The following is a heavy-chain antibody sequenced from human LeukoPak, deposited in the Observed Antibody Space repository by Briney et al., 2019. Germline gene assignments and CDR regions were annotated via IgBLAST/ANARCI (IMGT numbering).Heavy chain of an antibody. J-gene: IGHJ5*02. CDR3: ARQTARRQDWFDP. CDR2: IYPGDSDT. V-gene: IGHV5-51*01. CDR1: GYSFTSYW. Sequence: GESLKISCKGSGYSFTSYWIGWVRQMPGKGLEWMGIIYPGDSDTRYSPSFQGQVTILADKSISTAYLQWSSLKASDTAMYYCARQTARRQDWFDPWGQGTLVTASS.